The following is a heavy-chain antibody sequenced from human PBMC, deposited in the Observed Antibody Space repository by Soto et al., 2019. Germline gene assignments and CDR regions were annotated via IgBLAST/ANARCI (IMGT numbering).Heavy chain of an antibody. Sequence: PGGSLRLSCTASGFTFSSYAMTWVRQAPGRGLEGVSGITASGGETFYADSVKGRFTISRDNSRSTLYLQMNSLRAEDTAVYYCAKDTRYADYVRWFDSWGRGTLVTVSS. D-gene: IGHD4-17*01. CDR2: ITASGGET. CDR1: GFTFSSYA. J-gene: IGHJ5*01. CDR3: AKDTRYADYVRWFDS. V-gene: IGHV3-23*01.